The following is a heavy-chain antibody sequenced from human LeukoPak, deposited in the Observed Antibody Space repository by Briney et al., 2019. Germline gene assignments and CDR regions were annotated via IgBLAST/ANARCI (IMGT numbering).Heavy chain of an antibody. Sequence: GASAKVSCKASGYTFTGYYMHWVRQAPGQGLEWMGRINPNSGGTNSAQKFQGRVTMTRDTSINTAYMELNRLRSDDTAVYYCARAIAAAGDFWGQGTLVTVSS. J-gene: IGHJ4*02. CDR2: INPNSGGT. CDR3: ARAIAAAGDF. D-gene: IGHD6-13*01. CDR1: GYTFTGYY. V-gene: IGHV1-2*06.